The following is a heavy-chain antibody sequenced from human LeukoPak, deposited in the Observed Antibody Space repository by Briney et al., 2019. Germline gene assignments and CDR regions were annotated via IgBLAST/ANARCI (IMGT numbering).Heavy chain of an antibody. CDR1: GFTFSSYA. Sequence: GGSLRLSCAASGFTFSSYAMHWVRQAPGKGLEWVANIKQDGSEKYYVDSVKGRFTISRDNAKNSLYLQMNSLRAEDTAVYYCARDRSLWDDYGDYADYWGQGTLVTVSS. V-gene: IGHV3-7*01. D-gene: IGHD4-17*01. CDR3: ARDRSLWDDYGDYADY. J-gene: IGHJ4*02. CDR2: IKQDGSEK.